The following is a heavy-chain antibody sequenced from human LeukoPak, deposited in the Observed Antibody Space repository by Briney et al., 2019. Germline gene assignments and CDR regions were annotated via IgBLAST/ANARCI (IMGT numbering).Heavy chain of an antibody. CDR2: ISGSGGSR. CDR1: GFTFSSYA. CDR3: AKDPGWFGECVYYFDC. Sequence: GRSLSLSCPASGFTFSSYAMSWVRHAPGKGMEWVSAISGSGGSRDYADSVKGRFTSSRDNSKTTMYLHMNSLRAEATAVYYCAKDPGWFGECVYYFDCWGQGTLVTVSS. J-gene: IGHJ4*02. V-gene: IGHV3-23*01. D-gene: IGHD3-10*01.